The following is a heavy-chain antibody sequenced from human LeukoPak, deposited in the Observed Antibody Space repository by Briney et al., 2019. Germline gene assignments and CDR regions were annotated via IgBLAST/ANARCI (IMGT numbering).Heavy chain of an antibody. CDR3: ARAALGGFTYYFDY. CDR1: GGSISGYY. CDR2: IYYSGST. V-gene: IGHV4-59*01. J-gene: IGHJ4*02. Sequence: SETLSLTCTVSGGSISGYYWSWIRQPPGKGLEWIRYIYYSGSTNYNPSLKSRVTISVDTSKNQFSLKLSSVTAADTAVYYCARAALGGFTYYFDYWGQGTLVTVSS. D-gene: IGHD3-16*01.